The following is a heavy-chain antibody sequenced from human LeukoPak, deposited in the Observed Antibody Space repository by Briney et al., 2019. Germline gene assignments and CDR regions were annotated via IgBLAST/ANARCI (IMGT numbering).Heavy chain of an antibody. CDR2: IYYSGST. D-gene: IGHD2-15*01. V-gene: IGHV4-59*01. CDR3: AGGASCSGGSCYSYYYYYMDV. CDR1: GGSISSYY. J-gene: IGHJ6*03. Sequence: SETLSLTCTVSGGSISSYYWSWIRQPPGKGLEWIGYIYYSGSTNYNPSLKSRVTISVDTSKNQFSLKLSSVTAADTAVYYCAGGASCSGGSCYSYYYYYMDVWGKGTTVTVSS.